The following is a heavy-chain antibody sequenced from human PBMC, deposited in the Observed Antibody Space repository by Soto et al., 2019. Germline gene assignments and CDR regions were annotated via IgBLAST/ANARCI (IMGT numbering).Heavy chain of an antibody. V-gene: IGHV3-33*01. D-gene: IGHD1-1*01. CDR2: IWYDGSNK. CDR3: ARDSRVERRGGVDY. CDR1: GFTFSSYG. Sequence: GGSLRLSCAASGFTFSSYGIHWVRQAPGKGLEWVAVIWYDGSNKYYADSVKGRFTISRDNSKNTLYLQMNSLRAEDTAVYYCARDSRVERRGGVDYWGQGTLVTVSS. J-gene: IGHJ4*02.